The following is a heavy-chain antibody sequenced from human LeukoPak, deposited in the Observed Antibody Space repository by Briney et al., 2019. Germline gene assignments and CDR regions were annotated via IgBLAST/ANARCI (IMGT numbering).Heavy chain of an antibody. V-gene: IGHV3-48*04. Sequence: GGSLRLSCVASGFSFSSYSMNWIRQAPGKGLEWVSYISNSSTATQYADSVKGRFTISRDNAKNSLYLQMDSLRVEDTAVYYCARTVSYWGQGTLVTVSS. J-gene: IGHJ4*02. CDR2: ISNSSTAT. CDR1: GFSFSSYS. CDR3: ARTVSY. D-gene: IGHD4-17*01.